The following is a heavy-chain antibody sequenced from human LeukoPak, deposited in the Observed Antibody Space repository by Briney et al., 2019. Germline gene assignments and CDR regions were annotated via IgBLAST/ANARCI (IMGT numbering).Heavy chain of an antibody. CDR1: GGSISSSSYY. J-gene: IGHJ6*02. Sequence: SETLSLTCTVSGGSISSSSYYWGWIRQPPGTGLEWIGSIYYSGSTYYNPTLKSRVTISVDTSKNQFSLKLSSVTAADTAVYYCARQVGPLGYCSRSSCYYYGMDVWGQGTTVTVSS. V-gene: IGHV4-39*01. D-gene: IGHD2-2*01. CDR2: IYYSGST. CDR3: ARQVGPLGYCSRSSCYYYGMDV.